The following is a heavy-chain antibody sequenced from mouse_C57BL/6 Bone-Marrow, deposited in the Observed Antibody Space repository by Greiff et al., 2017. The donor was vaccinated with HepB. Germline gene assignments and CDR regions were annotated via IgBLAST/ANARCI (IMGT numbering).Heavy chain of an antibody. V-gene: IGHV3-6*01. D-gene: IGHD1-1*01. CDR1: GYSITSGYY. CDR3: ARTGDYYCSSPYYYAMDY. J-gene: IGHJ4*01. CDR2: ISYDGSN. Sequence: EVKLMESGPGLVKPSQSLSLTCSVTGYSITSGYYWNWIRQFPGNKLEWMGYISYDGSNNYNPSLKNQISITPDTSKNQFFLKFNSVTTEDTATYSCARTGDYYCSSPYYYAMDYWGQGTSVTVSS.